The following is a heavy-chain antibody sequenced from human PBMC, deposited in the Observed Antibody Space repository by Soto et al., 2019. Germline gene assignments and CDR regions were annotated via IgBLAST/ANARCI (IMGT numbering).Heavy chain of an antibody. CDR1: GFTFSNFP. CDR2: ISFDGANK. V-gene: IGHV3-30*09. Sequence: GGSLRLSCAGSGFTFSNFPLHWVRQAPGKGLEWVAVISFDGANKYYADSVKGRFALSRDNSKNTVFLQMNSLRRDDTAIYYCARRTLVTTRYSHHWGQGTQVSVSA. CDR3: ARRTLVTTRYSHH. J-gene: IGHJ1*01. D-gene: IGHD4-4*01.